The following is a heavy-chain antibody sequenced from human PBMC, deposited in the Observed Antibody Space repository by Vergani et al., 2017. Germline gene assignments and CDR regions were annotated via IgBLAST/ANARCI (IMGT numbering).Heavy chain of an antibody. J-gene: IGHJ4*02. V-gene: IGHV1-69*01. CDR2: IIPIFGTA. Sequence: QVQLVQSGAEVKKPGSSVKVSCKASGGTFSSYAISWVRQAPGPGLEWMGGIIPIFGTANYAQKFKGRVTLTADESTSTAYVELSSLRSEDTAVYYCARVQMVWSGYSRAYFDYWGQGTLVTVSS. D-gene: IGHD3-3*01. CDR3: ARVQMVWSGYSRAYFDY. CDR1: GGTFSSYA.